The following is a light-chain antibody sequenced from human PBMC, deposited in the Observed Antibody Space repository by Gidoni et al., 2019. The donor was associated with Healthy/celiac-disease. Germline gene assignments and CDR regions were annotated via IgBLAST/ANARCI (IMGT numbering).Light chain of an antibody. CDR2: AAS. V-gene: IGKV1-39*01. CDR1: QSISSY. J-gene: IGKJ2*04. Sequence: DIQMTQYPSSLSASGGDRVTITCRASQSISSYLNWYQQKPGKAPKLLIYAASSLQSGVPSRFSVSGSGTDFTLTISSLQPEDFAPYYCQQSYSTPCSFGPXTKLEIK. CDR3: QQSYSTPCS.